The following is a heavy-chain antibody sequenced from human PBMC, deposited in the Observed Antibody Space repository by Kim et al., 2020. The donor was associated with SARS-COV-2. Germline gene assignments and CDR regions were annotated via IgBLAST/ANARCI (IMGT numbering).Heavy chain of an antibody. J-gene: IGHJ3*01. CDR1: GFTFNVYG. D-gene: IGHD6-13*01. CDR3: ARDFQVSSRSFVPNDAFDV. CDR2: VRYDGSNK. V-gene: IGHV3-33*01. Sequence: GGSLRLSCAASGFTFNVYGVNWVRQVPGKGLEWVAVVRYDGSNKHYADSVKDRFIISRDNSKNMVFLQMNNLRAEDTAIYFCARDFQVSSRSFVPNDAFDVWGQGTMVTVSS.